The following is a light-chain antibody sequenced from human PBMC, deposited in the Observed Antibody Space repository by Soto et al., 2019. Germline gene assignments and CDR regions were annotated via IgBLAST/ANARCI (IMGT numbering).Light chain of an antibody. V-gene: IGKV3-15*01. CDR3: QHYNSYSEA. J-gene: IGKJ1*01. CDR2: GAS. CDR1: QRVTGN. Sequence: EIVLTQSPATLSLSPGERATLSCRASQRVTGNVAWYQQKHGQAPRLLIYGASTRATGIPGRFSGGVSATEFTLTISSLQPDDFATYYCQHYNSYSEAFGQGTKVDIK.